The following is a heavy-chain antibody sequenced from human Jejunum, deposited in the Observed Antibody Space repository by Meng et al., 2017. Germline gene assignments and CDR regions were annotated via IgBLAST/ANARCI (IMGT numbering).Heavy chain of an antibody. CDR3: ARGGGGLAY. V-gene: IGHV1-2*02. CDR1: GYTCTDYY. Sequence: QVQLVQSGAEVKEPGASVKVSCKASGYTCTDYYRHWVRQAPGQGLEWMGWIKPDSGATNYAPQFQGRVTMTRDTSITTAYMELYRLTSDDSAVYYCARGGGGLAYWGQGPLVTVSS. CDR2: IKPDSGAT. J-gene: IGHJ4*02. D-gene: IGHD4-23*01.